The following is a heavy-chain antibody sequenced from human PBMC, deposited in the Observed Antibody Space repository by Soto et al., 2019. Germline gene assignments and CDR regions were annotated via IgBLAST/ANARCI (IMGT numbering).Heavy chain of an antibody. CDR3: ARDKVDTAMVIYYYYGMDV. Sequence: QVQLVESGGGLVKPGGSLRLSCAASGFTFSDYYMSWIRQAPGKGLEWVSYISSSGSTIYYADSVKGRFTISRDNAKNSLYLQMNSLRAEDTAVYYCARDKVDTAMVIYYYYGMDVWGQGTTVTFPS. CDR1: GFTFSDYY. D-gene: IGHD5-18*01. V-gene: IGHV3-11*01. J-gene: IGHJ6*02. CDR2: ISSSGSTI.